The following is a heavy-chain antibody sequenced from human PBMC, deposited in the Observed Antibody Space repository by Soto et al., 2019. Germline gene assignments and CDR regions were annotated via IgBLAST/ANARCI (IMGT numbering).Heavy chain of an antibody. D-gene: IGHD1-26*01. Sequence: PSETLSLTCAVYGGSFSAYYWSWIRQPPGKGLEWIGEINHSGGTSYNPSLKSRVTISVDTSKSQFSLKLTSVTAADRAVYYCARNSPRYFFDQWGRGTLVTVSS. J-gene: IGHJ4*02. CDR3: ARNSPRYFFDQ. CDR2: INHSGGT. CDR1: GGSFSAYY. V-gene: IGHV4-34*01.